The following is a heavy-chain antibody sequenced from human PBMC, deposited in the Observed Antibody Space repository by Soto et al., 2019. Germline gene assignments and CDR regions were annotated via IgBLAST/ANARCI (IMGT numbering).Heavy chain of an antibody. D-gene: IGHD6-19*01. CDR3: AKSSKQWLSYYFDF. Sequence: GGSLRLSCAASGFTFGTYAMNWVRQAPGKGLEWVSAISGSGGTIYYADSVKGRFTISRDNSKNALYLQMNSLRAEDTAVYYCAKSSKQWLSYYFDFWGQGPLVTVSS. CDR2: ISGSGGTI. CDR1: GFTFGTYA. J-gene: IGHJ4*02. V-gene: IGHV3-23*01.